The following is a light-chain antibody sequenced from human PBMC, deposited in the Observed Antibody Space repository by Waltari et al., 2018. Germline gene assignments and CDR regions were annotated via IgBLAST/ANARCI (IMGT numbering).Light chain of an antibody. Sequence: EIVLTQSPATLSLSPGERATLSCRASQSVSSYLAWYQQKPGQAPRLLISAASNRATGIPARFSGSGSGTDFTLTISSLEPEDFAVYYCQQRSNWLTFGGGTKVEIK. V-gene: IGKV3-11*01. CDR3: QQRSNWLT. J-gene: IGKJ4*01. CDR2: AAS. CDR1: QSVSSY.